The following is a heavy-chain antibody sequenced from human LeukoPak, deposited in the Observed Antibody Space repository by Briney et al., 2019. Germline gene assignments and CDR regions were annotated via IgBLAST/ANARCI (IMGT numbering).Heavy chain of an antibody. CDR2: MNPNSGNT. CDR1: GYTFTSYD. D-gene: IGHD3-10*01. V-gene: IGHV1-8*01. CDR3: ARVITMPRYGMDV. J-gene: IGHJ6*02. Sequence: ASVKVSCKASGYTFTSYDINWVRQATGQGLEWMGWMNPNSGNTGYAQKLQGRVTMTTDTSTSTAYMELRSLRSDDTAVYYCARVITMPRYGMDVWGQGTTVTVSS.